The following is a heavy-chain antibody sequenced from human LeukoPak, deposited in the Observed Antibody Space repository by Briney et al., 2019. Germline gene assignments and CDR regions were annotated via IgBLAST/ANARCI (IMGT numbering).Heavy chain of an antibody. D-gene: IGHD3-22*01. CDR1: VGSFSDFH. Sequence: SETLSLTCSVVVGSFSDFHWTWIRQSPGKGLGWIGEINHRGSSNYNPSLKSRVTISIDTSKKQFSLKLSSATAADTAVYYCARGLAYYYDNSAYALDVWGQGTMVTVSS. V-gene: IGHV4-34*01. CDR2: INHRGSS. J-gene: IGHJ3*01. CDR3: ARGLAYYYDNSAYALDV.